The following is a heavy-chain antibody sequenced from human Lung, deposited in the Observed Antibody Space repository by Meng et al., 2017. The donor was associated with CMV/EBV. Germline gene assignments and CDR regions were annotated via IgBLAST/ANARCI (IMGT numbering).Heavy chain of an antibody. V-gene: IGHV3-7*01. Sequence: GESXKISXAASGFTFSSYWMSWVRQAPGKGLEWVANIKQDGSEKYYVDSVEGRFTISRDNAKNSLYLQMNSLRAEDTAVYYCARDPGYCSSTSCSGFFDYWGQGXLVTVSS. J-gene: IGHJ4*02. CDR1: GFTFSSYW. D-gene: IGHD2-2*01. CDR2: IKQDGSEK. CDR3: ARDPGYCSSTSCSGFFDY.